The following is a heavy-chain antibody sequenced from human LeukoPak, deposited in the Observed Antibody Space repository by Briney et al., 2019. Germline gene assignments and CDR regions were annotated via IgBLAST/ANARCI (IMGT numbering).Heavy chain of an antibody. D-gene: IGHD3-10*01. CDR1: GFTFSSYS. CDR3: ARDRGSRGWSRQTYYFDY. CDR2: IWYDGSNK. J-gene: IGHJ4*02. V-gene: IGHV3-33*08. Sequence: PGGSLRLSCAASGFTFSSYSMNWVRQAPGKGLEWVAVIWYDGSNKYYADSVKGRFTISRDNSKNTLYLQMNSLRAEDTAVYYCARDRGSRGWSRQTYYFDYWGQGTLVTVSP.